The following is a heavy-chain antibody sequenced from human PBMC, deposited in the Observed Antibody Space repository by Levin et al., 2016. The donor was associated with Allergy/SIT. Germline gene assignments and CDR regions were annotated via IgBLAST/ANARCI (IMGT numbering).Heavy chain of an antibody. Sequence: WIRQPPREGAWSGLGGIYYSGSTYYNPSLKSRVTISVDTSKNQFSLKLSSVTAADTAVYYCARRKWWYGDYVDWGQGTLVTVSS. CDR3: ARRKWWYGDYVD. V-gene: IGHV4-39*01. CDR2: IYYSGST. J-gene: IGHJ4*02. D-gene: IGHD4-17*01.